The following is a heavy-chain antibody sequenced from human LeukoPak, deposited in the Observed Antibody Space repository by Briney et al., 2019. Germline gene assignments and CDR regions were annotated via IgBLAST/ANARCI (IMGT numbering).Heavy chain of an antibody. CDR2: ITGSGGST. D-gene: IGHD3-9*01. CDR1: GFTFDDYG. J-gene: IGHJ4*02. Sequence: GGSLRLSCEASGFTFDDYGMSWVRQPPGKVLEWVSAITGSGGSTFYADSVKGRFTISRDRSKDTLYLQMNSLRAEDTAVYYCAKLPILVIRSDSHFDYWGQGTLVTVSS. V-gene: IGHV3-23*01. CDR3: AKLPILVIRSDSHFDY.